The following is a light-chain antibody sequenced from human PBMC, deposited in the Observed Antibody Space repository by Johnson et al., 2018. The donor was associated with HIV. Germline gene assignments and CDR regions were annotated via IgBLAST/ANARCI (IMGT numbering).Light chain of an antibody. J-gene: IGLJ1*01. Sequence: QSVLTQPPSVSAAPGQKVTISCSGSSSNIGNNYVSWFRQLPLRAPKVLIYDNNKRPSGIPDRFSGSKSGTSATLGITGLQTGDEADYYCGTWHSALSGGGVFGTGTRVTVL. CDR2: DNN. CDR1: SSNIGNNY. V-gene: IGLV1-51*01. CDR3: GTWHSALSGGGV.